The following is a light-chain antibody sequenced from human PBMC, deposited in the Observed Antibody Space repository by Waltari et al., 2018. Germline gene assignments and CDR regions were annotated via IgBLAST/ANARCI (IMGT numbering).Light chain of an antibody. CDR3: QQYNNWPPSIT. J-gene: IGKJ5*01. Sequence: EIVMTQSPASLSVSPGERATLSCRASQSVSSNLAWYQQKRGQAPSLLIYAASTRATGIPARFSGGGSGTEFTLTISSLQSEDFAVYYCQQYNNWPPSITFGQGTRLEIK. CDR1: QSVSSN. V-gene: IGKV3-15*01. CDR2: AAS.